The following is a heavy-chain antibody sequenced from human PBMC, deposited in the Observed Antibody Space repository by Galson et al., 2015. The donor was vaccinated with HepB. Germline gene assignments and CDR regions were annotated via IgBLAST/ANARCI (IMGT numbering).Heavy chain of an antibody. CDR1: GFTFSSYW. D-gene: IGHD6-13*01. CDR3: ARDLEQLVPYYYYYMDV. Sequence: SLRLSCAASGFTFSSYWMSWVRQAPGKGLEWVANIKQDGSEKYYVDSVKGRFTISRDNAKNSLYLQMNSLRAEDTAVYYCARDLEQLVPYYYYYMDVWGKGTTVTVSS. J-gene: IGHJ6*03. CDR2: IKQDGSEK. V-gene: IGHV3-7*03.